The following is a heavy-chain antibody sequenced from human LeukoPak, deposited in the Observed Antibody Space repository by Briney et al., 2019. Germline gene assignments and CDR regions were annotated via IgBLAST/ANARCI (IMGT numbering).Heavy chain of an antibody. J-gene: IGHJ2*01. CDR3: ARRTQNDDIRSGSPDWYFDL. V-gene: IGHV3-21*06. D-gene: IGHD3-3*01. Sequence: AGGSLRLSCIVSGFTFREYTMNWVRQAPGKGLEWISSISSSSDYIYYIDSVRGRFTTSRDNARNSLYLQMSSLRPEDTAVYYCARRTQNDDIRSGSPDWYFDLWGRGTLVTASS. CDR1: GFTFREYT. CDR2: ISSSSDYI.